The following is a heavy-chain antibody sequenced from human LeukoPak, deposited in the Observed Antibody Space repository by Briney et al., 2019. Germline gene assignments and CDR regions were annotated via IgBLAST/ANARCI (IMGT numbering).Heavy chain of an antibody. J-gene: IGHJ3*01. D-gene: IGHD3-22*01. V-gene: IGHV3-23*01. Sequence: GGSLRLSCAASGFTFSSYGMSWVREAPGKGLDWVSAISGSGGSTYYADSVKGRFTISRDNAKSSLYLQMNSLRAEDTAVYYCAREYYDSSGYYSGLPWGQGTMVTVSS. CDR2: ISGSGGST. CDR1: GFTFSSYG. CDR3: AREYYDSSGYYSGLP.